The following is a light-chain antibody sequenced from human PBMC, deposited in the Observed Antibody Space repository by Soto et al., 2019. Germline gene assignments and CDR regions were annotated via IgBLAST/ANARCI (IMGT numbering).Light chain of an antibody. V-gene: IGKV2-28*01. CDR1: QSLLHSNGYNY. CDR2: LGS. Sequence: DIVMTQSPVSLPVTPGEPASISCRSSQSLLHSNGYNYLDWYLQEPGQSPQLLIYLGSNRASGVPDRFSASASGTDFTLTISRVEAEDVGVYYCMGALQSPPTFGQGTKVDIK. CDR3: MGALQSPPT. J-gene: IGKJ1*01.